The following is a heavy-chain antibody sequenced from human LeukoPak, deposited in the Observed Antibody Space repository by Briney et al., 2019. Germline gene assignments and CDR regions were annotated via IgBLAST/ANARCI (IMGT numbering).Heavy chain of an antibody. J-gene: IGHJ4*02. D-gene: IGHD3-3*01. CDR3: ARAQDFWSGYLGYFGY. CDR1: GYTFTSYA. CDR2: INTNTVKP. Sequence: ASLKISCKASGYTFTSYAMTCVRQAPGQGLEWMGWINTNTVKPTYTQRFTGRFVFSLETSVSTAYLQISSLKAEDTAVYYCARAQDFWSGYLGYFGYWGQGTLVTVSS. V-gene: IGHV7-4-1*02.